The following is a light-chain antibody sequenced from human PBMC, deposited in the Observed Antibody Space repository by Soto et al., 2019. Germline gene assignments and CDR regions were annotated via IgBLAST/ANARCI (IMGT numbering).Light chain of an antibody. J-gene: IGKJ4*01. CDR2: DAS. V-gene: IGKV3-11*01. Sequence: EIVLTQSPATLSLFPGERATLSCRASQSVSSYLAWYQQRPGQAPRLLIYDASNRATGIPAKFSGSGSGTDFTLTISTLEHEDFAVYYCQQRSNWPPTFGGGTKVEIK. CDR3: QQRSNWPPT. CDR1: QSVSSY.